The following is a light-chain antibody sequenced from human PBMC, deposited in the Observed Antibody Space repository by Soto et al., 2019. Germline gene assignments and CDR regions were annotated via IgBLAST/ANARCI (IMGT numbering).Light chain of an antibody. CDR2: VDS. CDR1: TIESKS. Sequence: SYELTQPPSVSVSPGQTAMITCGGNTIESKSVHWYQQRPGQAPLLVIYVDSDRPSGIPDRFSASTSGNTAALTISRVEAGDEADYYCQVWDTISDHYVFGSGTKLTVL. J-gene: IGLJ1*01. CDR3: QVWDTISDHYV. V-gene: IGLV3-21*02.